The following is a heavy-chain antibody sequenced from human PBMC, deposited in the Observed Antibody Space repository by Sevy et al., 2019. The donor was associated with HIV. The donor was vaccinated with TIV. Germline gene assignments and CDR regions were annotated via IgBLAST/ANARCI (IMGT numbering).Heavy chain of an antibody. J-gene: IGHJ4*02. CDR1: GYTFTSYD. CDR2: MTPNSGNT. CDR3: ARGLVRGRYCSGGSCWVY. Sequence: ASVKVSCKASGYTFTSYDINWVRQATGQGLEWMGWMTPNSGNTGYAQKFQGRVTITRNTSISTAYMELSSLRSEDTAVYYCARGLVRGRYCSGGSCWVYWGQGTLVTVSS. V-gene: IGHV1-8*03. D-gene: IGHD2-15*01.